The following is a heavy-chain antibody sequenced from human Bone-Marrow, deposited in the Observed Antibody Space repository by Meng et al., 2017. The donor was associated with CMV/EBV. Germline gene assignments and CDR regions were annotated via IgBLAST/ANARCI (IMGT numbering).Heavy chain of an antibody. J-gene: IGHJ4*02. Sequence: ASVKGSCKASGYTFSTYDINWVRQATGQGLEWMGWISTYNGNTNYAQKRQGRVTMTTDTSTSTAYRELRSLRSDDTAVYYCARDLWEGRDGGKGGYWGQGALVTVSS. V-gene: IGHV1-18*01. CDR2: ISTYNGNT. D-gene: IGHD4-23*01. CDR3: ARDLWEGRDGGKGGY. CDR1: GYTFSTYD.